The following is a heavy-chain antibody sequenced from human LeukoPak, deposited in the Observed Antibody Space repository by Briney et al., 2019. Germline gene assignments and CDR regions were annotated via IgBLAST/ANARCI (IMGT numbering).Heavy chain of an antibody. D-gene: IGHD3-3*01. CDR3: ARVGTLRDFWSGYFGGSYYMDV. J-gene: IGHJ6*03. CDR2: INSDRSST. CDR1: GFTFSSYW. V-gene: IGHV3-74*01. Sequence: GGSLRLSCAASGFTFSSYWMHWVRQAPGKGLVWVSRINSDRSSTSYADSVKGRFTISRDNAKNTLYLQMNSLRAEDTAVYYCARVGTLRDFWSGYFGGSYYMDVWGKGTTVTVSS.